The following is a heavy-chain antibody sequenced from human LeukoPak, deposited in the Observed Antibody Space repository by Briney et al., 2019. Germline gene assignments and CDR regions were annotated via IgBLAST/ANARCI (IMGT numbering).Heavy chain of an antibody. Sequence: PSETLSLTCSGSGVSISTYYWIWIRQPPAKGLEWMGFFSYSGSTKYNPSLKSRVTMSVDTSKNQFSLKLNSVTAADTAVYYCARMYSGTSYYFDYWGQGTLVTVSS. J-gene: IGHJ4*02. CDR2: FSYSGST. CDR3: ARMYSGTSYYFDY. V-gene: IGHV4-59*01. D-gene: IGHD1-26*01. CDR1: GVSISTYY.